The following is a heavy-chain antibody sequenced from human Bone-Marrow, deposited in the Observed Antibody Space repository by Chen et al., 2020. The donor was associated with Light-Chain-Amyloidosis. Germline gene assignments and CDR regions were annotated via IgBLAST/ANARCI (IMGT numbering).Heavy chain of an antibody. CDR1: GFNFGDYA. CDR2: IRRKSYGGTT. CDR3: TSGAAADKYYYGLDV. J-gene: IGHJ6*02. V-gene: IGHV3-49*03. Sequence: EVQLVEFGGDFVQPGRSLRLSCTGSGFNFGDYALSWLRQAPGKGLEWVGFIRRKSYGGTTEYAASVKGRFTIARDDSISTAYLQMNSLRTDDTAVYSCTSGAAADKYYYGLDVWGQGTTVTVSS. D-gene: IGHD6-13*01.